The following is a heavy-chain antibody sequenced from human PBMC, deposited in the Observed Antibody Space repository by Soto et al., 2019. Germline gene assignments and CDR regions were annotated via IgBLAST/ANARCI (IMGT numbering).Heavy chain of an antibody. J-gene: IGHJ6*02. CDR2: INPNSGGT. Sequence: ASVKVSCKASGYTFSNYGISWVRQAPGQGLEWMGWINPNSGGTNYAQKFQGRVTMTRDTSISTAYMELSRLRSEDTAVYYCARDDVVVPAATHYYGMDVWGQGTTVTVSS. CDR3: ARDDVVVPAATHYYGMDV. D-gene: IGHD2-2*01. V-gene: IGHV1-2*02. CDR1: GYTFSNYG.